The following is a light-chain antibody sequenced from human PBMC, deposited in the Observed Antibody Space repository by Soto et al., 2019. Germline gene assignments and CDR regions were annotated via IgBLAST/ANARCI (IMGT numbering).Light chain of an antibody. Sequence: QSALTQPRSVSGSPGQSVTISCTGTSSDVGGYNYVSWYQQHPGKAPKLMIYDVSQRPSGVPDRFSGSKSGNTASLTISGLQTDVEGDYYCQSYDSSLSGWVFGGGTKLTVL. CDR2: DVS. V-gene: IGLV2-11*01. CDR1: SSDVGGYNY. J-gene: IGLJ3*02. CDR3: QSYDSSLSGWV.